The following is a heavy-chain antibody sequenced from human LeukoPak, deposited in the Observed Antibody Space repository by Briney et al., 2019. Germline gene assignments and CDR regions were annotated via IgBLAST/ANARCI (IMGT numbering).Heavy chain of an antibody. J-gene: IGHJ6*02. Sequence: SETLSLTCTVSGGSISYYYWSWIRQSPGKGLEWIGYIYYSGTTNYNPSLKSRATISVDTSKNQFSLQLRSVTAADTAVYYCAREDPQTTVPEGMDVWGQGTTVTVSS. CDR3: AREDPQTTVPEGMDV. D-gene: IGHD4-17*01. V-gene: IGHV4-59*01. CDR1: GGSISYYY. CDR2: IYYSGTT.